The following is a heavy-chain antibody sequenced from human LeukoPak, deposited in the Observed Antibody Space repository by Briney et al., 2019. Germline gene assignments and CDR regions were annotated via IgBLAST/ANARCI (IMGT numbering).Heavy chain of an antibody. CDR1: GFTFSSYW. CDR2: IKEDGSEK. Sequence: PGGSLRLSCAAYGFTFSSYWMSWVRQAPGEVLEWVANIKEDGSEKYYVDSVKGRFTISRDNAKNSLYLQMNSLRAEDTAVYYCAKVPPGIGFVDHWGQGTLVTVSS. J-gene: IGHJ4*02. CDR3: AKVPPGIGFVDH. D-gene: IGHD3-10*01. V-gene: IGHV3-7*01.